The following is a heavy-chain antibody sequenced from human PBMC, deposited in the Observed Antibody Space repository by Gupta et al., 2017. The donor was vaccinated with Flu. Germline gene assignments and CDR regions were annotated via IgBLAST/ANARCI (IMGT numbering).Heavy chain of an antibody. D-gene: IGHD3-10*01. J-gene: IGHJ4*02. Sequence: QLQLQESGQGLVKPSETLSLNCSVSGDSIGRSGYYRAWIRQPPGKGLEWIGSIYSRGRTHYNPSLERRVTISLDMSNNDFSLRLASVTAADTSVYYCARLGGAGFDSQYYFDYWGQGALVTVSS. CDR3: ARLGGAGFDSQYYFDY. CDR1: GDSIGRSGYY. V-gene: IGHV4-39*02. CDR2: IYSRGRT.